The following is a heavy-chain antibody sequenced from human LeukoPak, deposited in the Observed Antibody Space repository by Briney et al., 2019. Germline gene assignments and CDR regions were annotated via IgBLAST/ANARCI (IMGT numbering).Heavy chain of an antibody. V-gene: IGHV1-24*01. D-gene: IGHD6-13*01. CDR3: AMGVDRSSWYLFDY. CDR2: FDPEDGEP. Sequence: ASVKVSCKLSGDTLSDLSIHWVRQAPGKGLEWMGGFDPEDGEPVYAQKFQGRVTVTEDTSTDTAYMEVTNLRSDDTAVYYCAMGVDRSSWYLFDYWGQGALVTVSS. CDR1: GDTLSDLS. J-gene: IGHJ4*02.